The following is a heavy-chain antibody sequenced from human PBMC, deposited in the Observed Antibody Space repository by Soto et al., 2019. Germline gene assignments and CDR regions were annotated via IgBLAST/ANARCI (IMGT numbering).Heavy chain of an antibody. Sequence: SVKVSCKGSGGTFNRYTITWVRQAPGQGLEWMGRIIPMFGIASYAQNFQGRVTITADKSTSTAYMELSSLRSEDTAVYYCAREGSGIAAAADYWGQGTLVTVS. V-gene: IGHV1-69*04. CDR1: GGTFNRYT. D-gene: IGHD6-13*01. CDR2: IIPMFGIA. CDR3: AREGSGIAAAADY. J-gene: IGHJ4*02.